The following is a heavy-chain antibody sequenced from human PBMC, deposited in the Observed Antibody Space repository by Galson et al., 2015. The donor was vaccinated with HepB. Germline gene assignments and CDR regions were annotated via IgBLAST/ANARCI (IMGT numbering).Heavy chain of an antibody. Sequence: PALVKPTQTLTLTCTFSGFSLSTSGMRVSWIRQPPGKALEWLARIDWDDDKYYSTSLKTRLTISKDTSKNQVVLTMTNMDPVDTATYYCARIRTGDPHYYFDYWGQGTLVTVSS. V-gene: IGHV2-70*04. CDR1: GFSLSTSGMR. J-gene: IGHJ4*02. CDR3: ARIRTGDPHYYFDY. CDR2: IDWDDDK. D-gene: IGHD7-27*01.